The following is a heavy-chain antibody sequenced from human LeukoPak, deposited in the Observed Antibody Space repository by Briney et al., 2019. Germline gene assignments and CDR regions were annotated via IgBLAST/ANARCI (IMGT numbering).Heavy chain of an antibody. V-gene: IGHV3-53*01. CDR1: GFTVSSNY. Sequence: GGSLRLSCAASGFTVSSNYMSWVRQAPGKGLEWVSVIYSGGSTYYADSVKGRFTISRDNSKNTLYLQMNSLRAEDTAVYYCASRNYYDSSGYHDAFDIWGQGTMVTVSS. CDR3: ASRNYYDSSGYHDAFDI. CDR2: IYSGGST. J-gene: IGHJ3*02. D-gene: IGHD3-22*01.